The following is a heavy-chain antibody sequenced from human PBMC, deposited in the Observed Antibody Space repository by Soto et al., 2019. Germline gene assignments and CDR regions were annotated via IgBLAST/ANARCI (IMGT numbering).Heavy chain of an antibody. J-gene: IGHJ4*02. V-gene: IGHV4-39*01. D-gene: IGHD2-2*02. Sequence: SETLSLTCTVSGGSISSSSYYWGWIRQPPGKGLEWIGSIYYSGSTYYNPSLKSRVTISVDTSKNQFSLKLSSVTAADTAVYYCVRAYCSSTSCYTWGFDYWGQGTLVTVSS. CDR1: GGSISSSSYY. CDR3: VRAYCSSTSCYTWGFDY. CDR2: IYYSGST.